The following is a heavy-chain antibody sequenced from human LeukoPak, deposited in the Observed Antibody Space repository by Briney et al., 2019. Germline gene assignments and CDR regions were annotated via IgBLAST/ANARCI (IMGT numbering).Heavy chain of an antibody. CDR1: GFTFSSYA. Sequence: PGGSLRLSCAASGFTFSSYAMSWVRQAPGKGLEWVSAISGSGGSTYYADSVKGRFTISRDNSKNTLYLQMNSLRAEDTAVYYCAKSSYDSSGYWSPFDYWGQGTLVTVSS. CDR2: ISGSGGST. V-gene: IGHV3-23*01. D-gene: IGHD3-22*01. J-gene: IGHJ4*02. CDR3: AKSSYDSSGYWSPFDY.